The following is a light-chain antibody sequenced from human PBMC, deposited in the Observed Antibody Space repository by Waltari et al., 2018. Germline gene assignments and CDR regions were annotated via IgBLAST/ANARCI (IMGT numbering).Light chain of an antibody. Sequence: ELVMPQSPATLSVPPGERASLSCRASQSASTSLAWYQQTPGQAPRLLIYRASTRAAGIPDRFSGSGSGTEFTLTISSLQSEDSAIYYCQQYNIWPWTFGQGTKVDIK. CDR2: RAS. CDR1: QSASTS. V-gene: IGKV3-15*01. CDR3: QQYNIWPWT. J-gene: IGKJ1*01.